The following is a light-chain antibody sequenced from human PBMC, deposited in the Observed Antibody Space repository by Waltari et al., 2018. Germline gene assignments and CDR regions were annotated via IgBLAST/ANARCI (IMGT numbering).Light chain of an antibody. CDR1: QSISRN. CDR2: GAS. V-gene: IGKV3-15*01. Sequence: EVLMTQSPGTLSVSPGERATLSCRASQSISRNLAWYQQKPCQAPRLLIYGASTRAPGIPARFSGSGSGTEFTLSISSLQSEDFAVYYCQQYNNWRTFGQGTKVEIK. J-gene: IGKJ2*01. CDR3: QQYNNWRT.